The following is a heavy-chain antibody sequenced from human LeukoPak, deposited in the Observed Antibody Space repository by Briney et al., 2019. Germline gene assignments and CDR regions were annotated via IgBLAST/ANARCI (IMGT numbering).Heavy chain of an antibody. CDR3: ARDPYDYVWGSYLNAP. Sequence: SETLSLTCTVSGGSISSSIYYWGWIRQPPGKGLEWVGSIYYSGSTYYNPSLKSRVTISVDTSKNQFSLKLSSVTAADTAVYYCARDPYDYVWGSYLNAPWGQGTLVTVSS. J-gene: IGHJ5*02. V-gene: IGHV4-39*07. D-gene: IGHD3-16*01. CDR1: GGSISSSIYY. CDR2: IYYSGST.